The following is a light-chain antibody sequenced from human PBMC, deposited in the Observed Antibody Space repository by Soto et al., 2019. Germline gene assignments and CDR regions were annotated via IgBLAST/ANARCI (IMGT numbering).Light chain of an antibody. V-gene: IGKV3-15*01. CDR2: GAS. J-gene: IGKJ4*01. Sequence: EIVMTQSPATLSVSPGETATLSCRASQSISSNLAWYQHKPGQAPRLLIYGASARATGIPARSSGSGFGTEFTLTISSLQSEDFAVYYCQQYNSWPLTFGGGTKVDIK. CDR3: QQYNSWPLT. CDR1: QSISSN.